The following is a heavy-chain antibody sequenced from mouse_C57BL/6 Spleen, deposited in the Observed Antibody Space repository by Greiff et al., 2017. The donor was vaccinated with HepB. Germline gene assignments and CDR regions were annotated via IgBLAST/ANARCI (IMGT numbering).Heavy chain of an antibody. D-gene: IGHD1-1*01. CDR1: GYTFTSYW. CDR3: ARSYYYGSRYYYAMDY. Sequence: QVQLQQPGAELVMPGASVKLSCKASGYTFTSYWMHWVKQRPGQGLEWIGEIDPSDSYTNYNQKFKGKSTLTVDKSSSTAYMQLSSLTSEDSAVYYCARSYYYGSRYYYAMDYWGQGTSVTVSS. CDR2: IDPSDSYT. J-gene: IGHJ4*01. V-gene: IGHV1-69*01.